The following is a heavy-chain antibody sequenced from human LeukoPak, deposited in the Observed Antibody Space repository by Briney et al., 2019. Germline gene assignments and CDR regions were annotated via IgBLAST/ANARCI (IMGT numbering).Heavy chain of an antibody. CDR2: IYHSGST. CDR1: GGSISSGGYY. Sequence: PSETLSLTCTVSGGSISSGGYYWSWIRQPPGKGLEWIGYIYHSGSTYYDPSLKSRVTISVDRSKNQFSLKLSSVTAADTAVYYCARAKQIQKKGSVDWLDPWGQGTLVTVSS. D-gene: IGHD5-18*01. J-gene: IGHJ5*02. V-gene: IGHV4-30-2*01. CDR3: ARAKQIQKKGSVDWLDP.